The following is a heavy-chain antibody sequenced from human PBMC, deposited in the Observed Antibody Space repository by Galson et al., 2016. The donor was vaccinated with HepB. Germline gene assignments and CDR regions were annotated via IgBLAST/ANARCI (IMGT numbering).Heavy chain of an antibody. CDR3: VAFGYGGKTRLIDS. CDR1: KFTSTSYW. Sequence: QSGAEVKKPGESLRISCQGSKFTSTSYWIAWVRQMPGKGLESMGIIYAGDSDGRYSPSFQGRVTISVDTSINMAYLQWSSLKASDAAMYYCVAFGYGGKTRLIDSWGQGTQVIVSS. CDR2: IYAGDSDG. V-gene: IGHV5-51*01. D-gene: IGHD4-23*01. J-gene: IGHJ4*02.